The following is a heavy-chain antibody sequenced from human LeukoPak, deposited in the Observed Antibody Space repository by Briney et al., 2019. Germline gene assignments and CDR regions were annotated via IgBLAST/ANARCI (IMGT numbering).Heavy chain of an antibody. Sequence: PGGSLRLSCLSSGFTFSSYGMHWVRQAPGKGLEWVAFIWYDGSNKYYADSVKGRFTISRDNSENPLYLQMSSLRAEDTALYYCARDSGYGYNTFPTADYWGQGILVTVSS. D-gene: IGHD5-24*01. CDR2: IWYDGSNK. CDR1: GFTFSSYG. V-gene: IGHV3-33*01. J-gene: IGHJ4*02. CDR3: ARDSGYGYNTFPTADY.